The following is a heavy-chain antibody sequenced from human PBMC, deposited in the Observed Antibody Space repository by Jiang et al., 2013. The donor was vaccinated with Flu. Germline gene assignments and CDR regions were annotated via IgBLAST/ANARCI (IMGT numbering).Heavy chain of an antibody. CDR2: VYYSGST. Sequence: CTVSGGSIGSGSYYWGWIRQPPGKELEWFGSVYYSGSTYSNPSLKSRVTISVDTSKNQFSLKLTSVTAADTAVYYCARHRTLAGVVIAYNRFDPWGQGILVTVSS. CDR1: GGSIGSGSYY. D-gene: IGHD3-3*01. V-gene: IGHV4-39*01. CDR3: ARHRTLAGVVIAYNRFDP. J-gene: IGHJ5*02.